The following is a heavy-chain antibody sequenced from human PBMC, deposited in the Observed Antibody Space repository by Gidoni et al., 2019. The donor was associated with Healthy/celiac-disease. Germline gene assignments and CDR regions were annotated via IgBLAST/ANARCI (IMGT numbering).Heavy chain of an antibody. CDR2: ISGSGGST. CDR1: GFTFSSYA. V-gene: IGHV3-23*01. J-gene: IGHJ3*02. CDR3: AKDMGRELLGSFDI. Sequence: EVQLLESGGGLVQPGGSLRLSCAASGFTFSSYAMSWVRQAPGKGLEWVSAISGSGGSTYYAVSVKGRFTISRDNSNNTLYLQMTSLRAEDTAVYYCAKDMGRELLGSFDIWGQGTMVTVSS. D-gene: IGHD1-26*01.